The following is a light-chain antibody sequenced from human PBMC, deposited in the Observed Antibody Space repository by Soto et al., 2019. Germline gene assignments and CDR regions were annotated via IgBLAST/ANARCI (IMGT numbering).Light chain of an antibody. Sequence: IQMTQSPSTLSASLGDRVTITCRASQSVSSWLAWYQQKPGKAPKLLIYKASTLESGVPSKFSGSGTGTEFTLTISSLQPYDSATYYCPHYNRYRFGPGIKVDIK. CDR1: QSVSSW. CDR2: KAS. CDR3: PHYNRYR. V-gene: IGKV1-5*03. J-gene: IGKJ3*01.